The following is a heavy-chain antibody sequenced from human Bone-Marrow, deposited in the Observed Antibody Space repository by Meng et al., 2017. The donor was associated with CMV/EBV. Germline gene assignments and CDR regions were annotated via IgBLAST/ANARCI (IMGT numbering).Heavy chain of an antibody. CDR3: AKDRRIGLQRRYIAAAGIDY. CDR1: GFIFHDYT. J-gene: IGHJ4*02. V-gene: IGHV3-9*01. CDR2: INWNSGNI. Sequence: SCTASGFIFHDYTMHWVRQAPGKGLEWVSGINWNSGNIFYADSVKGRFTISRDNSKNTLYLQMNSLRAEDTAVYYCAKDRRIGLQRRYIAAAGIDYWGQGTLVTVSS. D-gene: IGHD6-13*01.